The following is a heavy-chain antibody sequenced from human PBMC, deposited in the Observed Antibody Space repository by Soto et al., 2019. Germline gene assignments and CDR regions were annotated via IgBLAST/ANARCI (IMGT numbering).Heavy chain of an antibody. V-gene: IGHV3-23*01. CDR1: GFSFSRYA. CDR3: AKPTSPGIAAAGTNY. D-gene: IGHD6-13*01. Sequence: PGGSLRLSCAPSGFSFSRYAMSWVRQAPGKGLEWVSTVSGGDGSTFYADSVKGRFTISTDNSKNTLYLQMNSLRAEDTAVYYCAKPTSPGIAAAGTNYWGQGTLVTVSS. CDR2: VSGGDGST. J-gene: IGHJ4*02.